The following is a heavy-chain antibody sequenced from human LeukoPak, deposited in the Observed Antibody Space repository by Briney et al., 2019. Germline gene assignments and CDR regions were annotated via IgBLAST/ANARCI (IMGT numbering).Heavy chain of an antibody. J-gene: IGHJ4*02. CDR2: IYYSGST. CDR3: ARSRGYSGYGALGY. CDR1: GGSISSYY. Sequence: SETLSLTCTVSGGSISSYYWSWIRQPPGKGLEWIGYIYYSGSTSYNPSLKSRVTISVDTSKNQFSLKLSSVTAADTAVYYCARSRGYSGYGALGYWGQGTLVTVSS. V-gene: IGHV4-59*12. D-gene: IGHD5-12*01.